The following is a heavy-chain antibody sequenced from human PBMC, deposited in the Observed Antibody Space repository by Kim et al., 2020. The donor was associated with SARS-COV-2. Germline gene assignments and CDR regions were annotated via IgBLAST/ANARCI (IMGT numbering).Heavy chain of an antibody. CDR3: ARVGGSGVDY. J-gene: IGHJ4*02. CDR2: IYYSGST. D-gene: IGHD3-10*01. CDR1: GGSISSGGYY. V-gene: IGHV4-31*03. Sequence: SETLSLTCTVSGGSISSGGYYWSWIRQHPGKGLEWIGYIYYSGSTYYNPSLKSRVTISVDTSKNQFSLKLSSVTAADTAVYYCARVGGSGVDYWGQGTLVTVSS.